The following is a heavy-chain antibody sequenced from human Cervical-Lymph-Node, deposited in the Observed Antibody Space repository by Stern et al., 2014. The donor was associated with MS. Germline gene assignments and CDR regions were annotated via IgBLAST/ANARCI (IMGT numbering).Heavy chain of an antibody. CDR2: ISYDGNNQ. V-gene: IGHV3-30*03. CDR3: ARDYEDTSMLFDH. D-gene: IGHD2-8*01. Sequence: VQLVESGGDVVQPGRSLRLSCAASGFTFSSYGMHWVRQDTGKGMEWETCISYDGNNQYHAASVKGRFSISRDNSKNTLHLQMNSVTPDDTAIYYCARDYEDTSMLFDHWGQGTLFTFSS. J-gene: IGHJ4*02. CDR1: GFTFSSYG.